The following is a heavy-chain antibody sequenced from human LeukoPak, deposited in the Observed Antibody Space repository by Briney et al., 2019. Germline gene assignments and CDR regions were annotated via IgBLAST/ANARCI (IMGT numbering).Heavy chain of an antibody. V-gene: IGHV4-34*01. CDR1: GGSFSGYY. Sequence: SETLSLTCAVYGGSFSGYYWSWIRQPPGKGLEWIGDINHDGTTNYNPSLKSRVTISVDTSKNQFSLKLSSVTAADTAVYYCARAWYDYVWGSYRPFDYWGQGTLVTVSS. D-gene: IGHD3-16*02. J-gene: IGHJ4*02. CDR2: INHDGTT. CDR3: ARAWYDYVWGSYRPFDY.